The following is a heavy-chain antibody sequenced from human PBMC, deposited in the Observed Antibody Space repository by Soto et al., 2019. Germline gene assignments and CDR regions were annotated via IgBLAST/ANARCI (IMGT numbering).Heavy chain of an antibody. CDR1: GGTFSSYA. V-gene: IGHV1-69*06. CDR2: IIPIFGTA. J-gene: IGHJ4*02. D-gene: IGHD3-16*01. CDR3: ARDLVMGFWDYYFDY. Sequence: QVQLVQSGAEVKKPGSSVKVSCKASGGTFSSYAISWVRQAPGQGLEWMGGIIPIFGTANYAQKFQGRVMITADKSTSTAYMELSSLRSEDTAVYYCARDLVMGFWDYYFDYWGQGTLVTVSS.